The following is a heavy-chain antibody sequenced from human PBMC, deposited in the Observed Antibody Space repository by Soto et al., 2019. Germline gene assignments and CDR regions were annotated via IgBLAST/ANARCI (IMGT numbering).Heavy chain of an antibody. Sequence: QITFKESGPTLVKPTQTLTLTCTFSGFSLSTSGVGVGWIRQPPGKAMEWLALIYWYEDKRYSPSLKSRLTIPKDTAKNKRVLTMTNMDPVDTATYYCAHTQIVLMVDEHRVDAFDIWGQGTMVTVSS. V-gene: IGHV2-5*01. J-gene: IGHJ3*02. CDR2: IYWYEDK. D-gene: IGHD2-8*01. CDR3: AHTQIVLMVDEHRVDAFDI. CDR1: GFSLSTSGVG.